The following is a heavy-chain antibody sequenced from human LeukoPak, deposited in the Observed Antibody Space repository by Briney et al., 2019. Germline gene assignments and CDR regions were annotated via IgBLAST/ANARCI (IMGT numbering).Heavy chain of an antibody. CDR1: GFTVSSNY. CDR2: IYNGGTT. J-gene: IGHJ5*02. Sequence: GGSLRLFCAASGFTVSSNYMSWVRQAPGKGLEWVAVIYNGGTTSYADSVRGRFTISRDNSKNTLYLQMNSLRAEDTAVYYCARDYTVPRAAIVTESWGQGTLVTVSS. V-gene: IGHV3-53*01. CDR3: ARDYTVPRAAIVTES. D-gene: IGHD6-13*01.